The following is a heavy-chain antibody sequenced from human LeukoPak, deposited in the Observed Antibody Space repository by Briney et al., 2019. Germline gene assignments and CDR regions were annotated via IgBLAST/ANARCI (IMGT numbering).Heavy chain of an antibody. V-gene: IGHV1-24*01. CDR2: SDPEDGET. J-gene: IGHJ4*02. CDR3: ATGVGGVVTQEGFDY. D-gene: IGHD4-23*01. CDR1: GYTLTELS. Sequence: ASVKVSCKVSGYTLTELSMHWVRQAPGKGLEWMGGSDPEDGETIYAQKFQGRVTMTEDTSTDTAYMELSSLRSEDTAVYYCATGVGGVVTQEGFDYWGQGTLVTVSS.